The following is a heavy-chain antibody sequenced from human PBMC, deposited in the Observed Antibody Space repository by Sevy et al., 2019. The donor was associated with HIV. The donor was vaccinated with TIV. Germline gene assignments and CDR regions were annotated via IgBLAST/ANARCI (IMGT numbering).Heavy chain of an antibody. CDR2: IYSGGST. V-gene: IGHV3-53*01. CDR3: ARRMVFYVFDP. Sequence: GGSLRLSCAASGFIVSSNYMSWVRQTPGKGLEWVSVIYSGGSTYYADSMKGRFTISRDNSKNTLYLQMNSLRAEDTAVYYCARRMVFYVFDPWGQGTLVTVSS. D-gene: IGHD2-8*01. J-gene: IGHJ5*02. CDR1: GFIVSSNY.